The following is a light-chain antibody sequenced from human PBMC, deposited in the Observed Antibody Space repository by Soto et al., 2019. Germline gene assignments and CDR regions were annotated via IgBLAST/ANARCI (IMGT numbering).Light chain of an antibody. V-gene: IGKV1-5*01. CDR3: QQYICYA. Sequence: DIQMTQSPSTLSASVGDRVTITCRASQSISNWLAWYQQKPGKAPNLLIYDASSLESGVPSRFSGSGSGREFTLTISSLQPDDFATYYCQQYICYAFGQGTKVEIK. CDR1: QSISNW. CDR2: DAS. J-gene: IGKJ1*01.